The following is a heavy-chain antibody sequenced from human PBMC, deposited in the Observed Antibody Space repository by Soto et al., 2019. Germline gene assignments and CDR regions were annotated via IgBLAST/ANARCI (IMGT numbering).Heavy chain of an antibody. D-gene: IGHD3-22*01. Sequence: GASVKVSCKASGGTFSSYAISWVRQASGQGLEWMGGIIPIFGTANYAQKFQGRVTITADKSTSTAYMELSSLRSEDTAVYYCAGGDSSGYYAPGGLDAFDIWGQGTMVTVSS. CDR1: GGTFSSYA. CDR2: IIPIFGTA. CDR3: AGGDSSGYYAPGGLDAFDI. V-gene: IGHV1-69*06. J-gene: IGHJ3*02.